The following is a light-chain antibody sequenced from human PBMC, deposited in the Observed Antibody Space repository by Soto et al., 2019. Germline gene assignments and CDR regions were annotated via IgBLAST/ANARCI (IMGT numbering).Light chain of an antibody. Sequence: EIVMTQSPATLSVSPGERATLSCRASQSVKTNLAWYQQKPDQAPRLLIYGASTRATGIPARFSGSGSGTEFTLAISSLQSEDFAVYYCQQYDNWPPWTFGQGTKVEI. CDR1: QSVKTN. J-gene: IGKJ1*01. CDR3: QQYDNWPPWT. CDR2: GAS. V-gene: IGKV3-15*01.